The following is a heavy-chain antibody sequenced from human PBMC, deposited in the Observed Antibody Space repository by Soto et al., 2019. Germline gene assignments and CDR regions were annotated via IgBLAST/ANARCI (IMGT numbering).Heavy chain of an antibody. V-gene: IGHV3-48*02. CDR2: ISGSGDTK. Sequence: GGSLRFSCASSGFTFSSCSMNWVRQAPGKGLEWVSFISGSGDTKYYADSVKGRFTISRDNAKNSLYLQMSSLRDEDTAVYYCAKYCSSDVCFDYWGQGTLVTVSS. D-gene: IGHD2-8*01. J-gene: IGHJ4*02. CDR3: AKYCSSDVCFDY. CDR1: GFTFSSCS.